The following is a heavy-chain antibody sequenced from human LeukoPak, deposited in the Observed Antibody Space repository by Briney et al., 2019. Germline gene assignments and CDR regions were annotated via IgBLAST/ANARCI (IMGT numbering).Heavy chain of an antibody. D-gene: IGHD6-13*01. CDR3: ARGSQLAVYYYYYYGMDV. Sequence: SETLSLTCTVSGGSISSYYWSWIRQPPGKGLEWIGYIYYSGSTNYNPSLKSRVTISVDTSKNQFSLKLSSVTAADTAVYYCARGSQLAVYYYYYYGMDVWGQGTTVTVSS. CDR1: GGSISSYY. CDR2: IYYSGST. J-gene: IGHJ6*02. V-gene: IGHV4-59*01.